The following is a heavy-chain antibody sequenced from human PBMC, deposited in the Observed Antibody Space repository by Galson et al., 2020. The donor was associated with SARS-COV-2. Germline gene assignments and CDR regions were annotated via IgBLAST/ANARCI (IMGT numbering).Heavy chain of an antibody. D-gene: IGHD2-2*01. CDR3: AGSLRDCSSTSCYFYYYYYYMDV. J-gene: IGHJ6*03. Sequence: SQTLSLTCTVSGGSISSYYWSWIRQPPGKGLEWIGYIYYSGSTNYNPSLQSRVTKSVDTSKNQFSLKLSYVTAADTAVYYCAGSLRDCSSTSCYFYYYYYYMDVWGKGTTVTVSS. V-gene: IGHV4-59*08. CDR1: GGSISSYY. CDR2: IYYSGST.